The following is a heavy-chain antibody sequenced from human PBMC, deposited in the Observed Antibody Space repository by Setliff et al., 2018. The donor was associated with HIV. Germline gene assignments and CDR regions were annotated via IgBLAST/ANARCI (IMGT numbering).Heavy chain of an antibody. CDR3: AKGRHLLYYFDY. J-gene: IGHJ4*02. Sequence: HPGGSLRLSCTSSGFNFDDFGMAWVRQAPGKGLQWVSAISGSGGSTYYADSVKGRFTISRGNSKNTLDLQMNSLRAEDTAVYYCAKGRHLLYYFDYWGQGTLGTVSS. V-gene: IGHV3-23*01. D-gene: IGHD1-26*01. CDR1: GFNFDDFG. CDR2: ISGSGGST.